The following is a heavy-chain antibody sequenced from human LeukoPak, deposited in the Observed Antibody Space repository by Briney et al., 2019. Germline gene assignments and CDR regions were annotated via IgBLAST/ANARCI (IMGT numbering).Heavy chain of an antibody. V-gene: IGHV3-74*01. Sequence: GGSLRLSCAASGFSFSNYWMHWVRQAPGKGLVWVSRISSDGSDTIYADSVKGRFTMSRDNAKNTLYLQMNSLRAEDTALYYCARSDSGHMDYWGQGTLVSVSS. CDR2: ISSDGSDT. CDR3: ARSDSGHMDY. J-gene: IGHJ4*02. CDR1: GFSFSNYW. D-gene: IGHD5-12*01.